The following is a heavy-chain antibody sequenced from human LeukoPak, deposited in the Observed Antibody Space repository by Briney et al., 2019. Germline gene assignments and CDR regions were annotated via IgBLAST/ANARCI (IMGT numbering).Heavy chain of an antibody. CDR2: INHSGST. CDR3: ARHRIAVAAPFDY. CDR1: GGSISSSSYY. J-gene: IGHJ4*02. V-gene: IGHV4-39*01. Sequence: SETLSLTCTVSGGSISSSSYYWGWIRQPPGKGLEWIGEINHSGSTNYNPSLKSRVTISVDTSKNQFSLKLSSVTAADTAVYYCARHRIAVAAPFDYWGQGTLVTVSS. D-gene: IGHD6-19*01.